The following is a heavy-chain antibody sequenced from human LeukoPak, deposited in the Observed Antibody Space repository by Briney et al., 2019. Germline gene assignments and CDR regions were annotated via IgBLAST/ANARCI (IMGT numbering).Heavy chain of an antibody. Sequence: GGSLRLSFAASGFTFSTYWMSWVSKAPGKGLEWVATIRQDGSQKYYVDSVKGRFTISRDNAKNSLYLQMNSLRAEDTAVYYCAGEYSGYDNDYWGQGTLVTVSS. D-gene: IGHD5-12*01. CDR1: GFTFSTYW. J-gene: IGHJ4*02. CDR3: AGEYSGYDNDY. V-gene: IGHV3-7*01. CDR2: IRQDGSQK.